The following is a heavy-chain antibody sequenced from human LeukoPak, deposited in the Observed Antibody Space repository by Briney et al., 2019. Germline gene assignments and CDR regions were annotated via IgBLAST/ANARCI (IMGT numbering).Heavy chain of an antibody. D-gene: IGHD3-16*01. CDR2: ISSSSSYI. J-gene: IGHJ6*02. V-gene: IGHV3-21*04. Sequence: TTGGSLRLSCAASGFTFSSYSMNWVRQAPGKRLEWVSSISSSSSYIYYAGSVKGRFTISRDNAKNSLYLQMNSLRAEDTAVYYCARDWGYYYYYGMDVWGQGTTVTVSS. CDR1: GFTFSSYS. CDR3: ARDWGYYYYYGMDV.